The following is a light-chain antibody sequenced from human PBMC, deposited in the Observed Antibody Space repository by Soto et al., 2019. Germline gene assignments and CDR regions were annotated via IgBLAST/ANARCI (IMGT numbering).Light chain of an antibody. CDR3: QQYGSSPSIT. CDR1: QSVSSSY. J-gene: IGKJ3*01. V-gene: IGKV3-20*01. CDR2: GAS. Sequence: EIVLTQSPGTLSLSPGERATLSCRASQSVSSSYLAWYQQKPGQAPRLLIYGASSRATGIPDRFSGSGSGTDFTLTISRLELEDFAVYYCQQYGSSPSITFGPGTKVYIK.